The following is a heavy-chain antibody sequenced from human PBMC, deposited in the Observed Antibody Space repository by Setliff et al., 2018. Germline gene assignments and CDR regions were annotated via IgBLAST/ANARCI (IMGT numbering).Heavy chain of an antibody. CDR2: MNPNSGNT. V-gene: IGHV1-8*02. J-gene: IGHJ3*02. CDR3: ARDYPTSGAFDI. CDR1: GGTFSSYA. D-gene: IGHD3-10*01. Sequence: ASVKVSCKASGGTFSSYAISWVRQATGQGLEWMGWMNPNSGNTGYAQKFQGRVTMTRNTSISTAYMELSSLRSEDTAVYYCARDYPTSGAFDIWGQGTMVTVSS.